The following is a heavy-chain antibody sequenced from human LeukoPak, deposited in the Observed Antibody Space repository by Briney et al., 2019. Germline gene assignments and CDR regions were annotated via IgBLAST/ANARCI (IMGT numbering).Heavy chain of an antibody. J-gene: IGHJ4*02. CDR3: ARVVAYFDY. Sequence: GGSLRLSCAASGLTFSSNGMHWVRQAPGKGLEWVAVISYDGNDKDHADSVKGRFTISRDNSKNTLYLQMNSLRAEDTAVYYCARVVAYFDYWGQGTLVTVSS. CDR2: ISYDGNDK. V-gene: IGHV3-30*03. D-gene: IGHD2-15*01. CDR1: GLTFSSNG.